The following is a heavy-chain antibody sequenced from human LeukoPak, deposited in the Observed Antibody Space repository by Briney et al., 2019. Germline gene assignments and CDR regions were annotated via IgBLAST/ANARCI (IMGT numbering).Heavy chain of an antibody. V-gene: IGHV3-48*04. Sequence: ETLSLTCTVSGGSISSSSYYWGWVRQAPGKGLEWLSYISSTSSAIYCADSLKGRFTISRDNAKNSLYLQMNSLRAEDTAVYYCARVIGSYGDSAYWGQGTLVTVSS. CDR1: GGSISSSSYY. CDR2: ISSTSSAI. D-gene: IGHD3-16*01. CDR3: ARVIGSYGDSAY. J-gene: IGHJ4*02.